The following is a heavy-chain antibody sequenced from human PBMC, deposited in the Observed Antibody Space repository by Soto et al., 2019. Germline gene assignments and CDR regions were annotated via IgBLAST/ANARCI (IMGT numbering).Heavy chain of an antibody. D-gene: IGHD3-22*01. CDR2: MYHTGST. V-gene: IGHV4-30-2*01. J-gene: IGHJ3*02. CDR1: GGSISIGAYS. CDR3: ARGPYDSSGFYSGFDI. Sequence: SETLSLTCTVSGGSISIGAYSWSCIRQPPGKGPEWIAYMYHTGSTHYSPSLKSRVTVSVDRSKNQLSLRLSSVTAADTAVFYCARGPYDSSGFYSGFDIWGQGTVVTVSS.